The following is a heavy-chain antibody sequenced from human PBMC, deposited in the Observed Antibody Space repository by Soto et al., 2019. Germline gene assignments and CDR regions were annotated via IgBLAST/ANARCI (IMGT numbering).Heavy chain of an antibody. J-gene: IGHJ6*02. CDR3: ARTAAAGKYYYGMDV. Sequence: PGESLKISCKGSGYSFTSYWIGWVRQMPGKGLECMGIIYPGDSDTRYSPSFQGQVTISADKSISTAYLQWSSLKASDTAMYYCARTAAAGKYYYGMDVWGQGTTVTASS. CDR1: GYSFTSYW. V-gene: IGHV5-51*01. D-gene: IGHD6-13*01. CDR2: IYPGDSDT.